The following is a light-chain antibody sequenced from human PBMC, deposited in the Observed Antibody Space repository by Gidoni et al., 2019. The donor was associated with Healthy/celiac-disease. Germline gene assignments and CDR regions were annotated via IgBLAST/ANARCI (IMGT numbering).Light chain of an antibody. CDR1: QSVSSN. CDR3: QQYNNWPPLT. Sequence: EIVMTQSPATLSVSPAERATLSCRASQSVSSNLAWYQQKPGQAPRLLIYGASTRATGIPARFSGSGSGTEFTLTISSLQSEDFAVYYCQQYNNWPPLTFGGXTKVEIK. CDR2: GAS. J-gene: IGKJ4*01. V-gene: IGKV3-15*01.